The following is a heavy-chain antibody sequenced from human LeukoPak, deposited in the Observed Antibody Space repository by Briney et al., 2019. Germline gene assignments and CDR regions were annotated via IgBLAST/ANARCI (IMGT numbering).Heavy chain of an antibody. CDR2: IYDSGST. D-gene: IGHD3-3*01. J-gene: IGHJ4*02. V-gene: IGHV4-61*08. CDR1: GASISNVDFY. CDR3: AREFSWSGFFDY. Sequence: SETLSLTCTVSGASISNVDFYWTWIRQPPGKGLEWIGHIYDSGSTNYNPSLKSRVTISVDTSKNQFSLKLSSVTAADTAVYYCAREFSWSGFFDYWGQGTLVTVSS.